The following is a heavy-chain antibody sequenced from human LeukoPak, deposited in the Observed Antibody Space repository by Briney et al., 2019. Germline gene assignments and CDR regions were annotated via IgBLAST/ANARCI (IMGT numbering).Heavy chain of an antibody. D-gene: IGHD1-26*01. J-gene: IGHJ3*02. Sequence: SETLSLTCTVSGASISSSSYYWGCIRQPPGEGLEWIGSIYYSGSTYYNPSLKSRVTISVDTSKNQFSLKLSSVTAADTAVYYCAREERGSYALDIWGQGTMVTVSS. V-gene: IGHV4-39*07. CDR2: IYYSGST. CDR1: GASISSSSYY. CDR3: AREERGSYALDI.